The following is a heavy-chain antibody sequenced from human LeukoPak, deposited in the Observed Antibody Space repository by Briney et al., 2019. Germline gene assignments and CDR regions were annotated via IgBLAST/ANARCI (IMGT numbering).Heavy chain of an antibody. CDR1: GYTFTAYY. CDR3: ARDLSGNSFDP. D-gene: IGHD1-26*01. CDR2: IYPNSGGT. V-gene: IGHV1-2*02. Sequence: ASVKVSCKASGYTFTAYYMHWVRQAPGQGLEWMGWIYPNSGGTRYAQKFQGRVTMTRDTSISTAYMELSSLSSDDTAAYYCARDLSGNSFDPWGQGTLVTVSS. J-gene: IGHJ5*02.